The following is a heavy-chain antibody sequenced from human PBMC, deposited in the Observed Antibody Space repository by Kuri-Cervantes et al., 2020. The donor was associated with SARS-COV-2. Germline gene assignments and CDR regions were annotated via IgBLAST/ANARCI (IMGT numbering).Heavy chain of an antibody. CDR3: AREGYYDSSGYFGDYVRMDV. Sequence: SETLSLTCTVSGGSISSGSYYWSWIRQPAGKGLEWIGRIYTSGSTNYNPSLKSRVTISVDTSKNQFSLKLSSVTAADTAVYYCAREGYYDSSGYFGDYVRMDVWGQGTTVTVSS. V-gene: IGHV4-61*02. J-gene: IGHJ6*02. CDR2: IYTSGST. CDR1: GGSISSGSYY. D-gene: IGHD3-22*01.